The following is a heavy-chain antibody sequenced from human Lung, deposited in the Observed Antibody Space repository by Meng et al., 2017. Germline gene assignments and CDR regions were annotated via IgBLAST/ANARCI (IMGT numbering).Heavy chain of an antibody. D-gene: IGHD2-21*02. V-gene: IGHV1-3*01. CDR3: ARGDYCGGDCYWFDY. J-gene: IGHJ4*02. CDR1: VYTFTSYA. Sequence: GQVVQSGAAVKKSGASVKVSCKASVYTFTSYAMHWVRQAPGQRLEWMGWINAGNGNTKYSQKFQGRVTITRDTSASTAYMELSSLRSEDTAVYYCARGDYCGGDCYWFDYWGQGTLVTVSS. CDR2: INAGNGNT.